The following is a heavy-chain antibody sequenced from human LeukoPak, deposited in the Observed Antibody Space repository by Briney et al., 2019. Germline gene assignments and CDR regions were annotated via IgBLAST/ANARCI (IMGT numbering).Heavy chain of an antibody. Sequence: SETLSLTCAVSGDSISNNNWWNWVRQPPGKGLEWVGHVYHSGATTYNPSLESRVTISVDKSNNRFSLKLTSVTAADTALYYCARDPVLLPGAHCDSWGQGILVTVSS. V-gene: IGHV4-4*02. D-gene: IGHD2-15*01. CDR3: ARDPVLLPGAHCDS. CDR2: VYHSGAT. CDR1: GDSISNNNW. J-gene: IGHJ4*02.